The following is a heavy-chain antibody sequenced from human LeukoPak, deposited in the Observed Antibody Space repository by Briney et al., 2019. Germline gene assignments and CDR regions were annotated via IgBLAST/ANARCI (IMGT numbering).Heavy chain of an antibody. Sequence: GGSLRLSCAASGFTFSSYWMSWVRQTPQKGLEWVASIKVDGSEKFYVDSVKGRFIISRDNAQSSLSLQMNSLRVEDTAIYYCVRWRWLQSEFDYWGQGTLVTV. CDR3: VRWRWLQSEFDY. D-gene: IGHD5-24*01. CDR2: IKVDGSEK. V-gene: IGHV3-7*01. J-gene: IGHJ4*02. CDR1: GFTFSSYW.